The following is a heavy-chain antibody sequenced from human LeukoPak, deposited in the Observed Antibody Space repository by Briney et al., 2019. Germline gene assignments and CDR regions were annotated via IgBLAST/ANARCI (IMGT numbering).Heavy chain of an antibody. Sequence: GGSLRLSCAASGFTFSSYAMSWVRQAPGKGLEWVSAISGSGGSTYYADSVKGRFTISRDNAKNSLYLQMNSLRAEDTAVYYCARESRQWLGHYYYYMDVWGKGTTVTVSS. CDR3: ARESRQWLGHYYYYMDV. D-gene: IGHD6-19*01. J-gene: IGHJ6*03. CDR2: ISGSGGST. V-gene: IGHV3-23*01. CDR1: GFTFSSYA.